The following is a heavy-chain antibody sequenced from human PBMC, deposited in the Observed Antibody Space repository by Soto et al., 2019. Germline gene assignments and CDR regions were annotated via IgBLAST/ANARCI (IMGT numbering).Heavy chain of an antibody. Sequence: EVQLLESGGGLVQPGGSLRLSCAASGFTFSSYAMSWVRQAPGKGLEWVSAISGSGGSTYYADSVKGRFTISRDNSKNTLYLQMNSMRAEDTAVYYCAKVTVGATWMTSFDYWGQGTLVTVSS. V-gene: IGHV3-23*01. J-gene: IGHJ4*02. CDR2: ISGSGGST. CDR3: AKVTVGATWMTSFDY. CDR1: GFTFSSYA. D-gene: IGHD1-26*01.